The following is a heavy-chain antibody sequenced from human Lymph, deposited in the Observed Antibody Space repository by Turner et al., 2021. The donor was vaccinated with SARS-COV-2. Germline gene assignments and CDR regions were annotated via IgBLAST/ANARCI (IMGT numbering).Heavy chain of an antibody. CDR3: ARGRLDSFGGGYYSWFDP. V-gene: IGHV1-69*04. J-gene: IGHJ5*02. CDR1: GGTFSSYA. Sequence: QVHLCQSGAEVKKPGSSVKVSCKASGGTFSSYAINWVRQAPGQGLEWMGRIIPIIGIANYAQKFQGRVTITADKSTSTAYMELSSLRSEDTAVYYCARGRLDSFGGGYYSWFDPWGQGTLVTVSS. D-gene: IGHD1-26*01. CDR2: IIPIIGIA.